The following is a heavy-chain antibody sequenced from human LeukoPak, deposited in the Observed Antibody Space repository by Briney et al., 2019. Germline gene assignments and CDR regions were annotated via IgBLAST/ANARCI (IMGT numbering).Heavy chain of an antibody. CDR3: TTDLGSD. Sequence: PGGSLRLSCAASGFSFTDAWMNWVRQAPGKGLETVGRIKSKSDGGTTYYAAPVKGRFTISRDDSKNTLYLQMNGLKIEDTAVYYCTTDLGSDWGQGTLVTVSS. V-gene: IGHV3-15*01. J-gene: IGHJ4*02. CDR1: GFSFTDAW. CDR2: IKSKSDGGTT. D-gene: IGHD1-26*01.